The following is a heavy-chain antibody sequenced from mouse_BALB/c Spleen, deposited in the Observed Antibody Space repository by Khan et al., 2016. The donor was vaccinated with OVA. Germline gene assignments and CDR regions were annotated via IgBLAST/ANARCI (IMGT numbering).Heavy chain of an antibody. CDR1: GYSITSDYA. D-gene: IGHD1-1*01. V-gene: IGHV3-2*02. J-gene: IGHJ4*01. CDR3: ARKNYYGYAMDY. Sequence: EVQLVESGPGLVKPSQSLSLTCTVTGYSITSDYAWDWIRQFPGNKLEWMGYISYGGSTSYNPSLKSRISIPRDTSKNQFFLQLNSVTTEDTATYYCARKNYYGYAMDYWGQGTSVTVSS. CDR2: ISYGGST.